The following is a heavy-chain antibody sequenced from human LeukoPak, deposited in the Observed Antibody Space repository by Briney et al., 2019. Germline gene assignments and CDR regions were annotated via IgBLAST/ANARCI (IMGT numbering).Heavy chain of an antibody. V-gene: IGHV5-10-1*04. CDR2: IDPSDSYT. CDR3: ARHTYYDSPRQAFDI. D-gene: IGHD3-22*01. Sequence: GESLKISCKGSGYSLTSYWISWVRQMPGKGLEWMGRIDPSDSYTNYSPSFQGQVTISADKSISTAYLQWSSLKASDTAMYYCARHTYYDSPRQAFDIWGQGTMVTVSS. CDR1: GYSLTSYW. J-gene: IGHJ3*02.